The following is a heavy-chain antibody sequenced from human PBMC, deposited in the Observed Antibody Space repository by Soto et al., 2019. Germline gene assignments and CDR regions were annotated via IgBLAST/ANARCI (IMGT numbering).Heavy chain of an antibody. CDR3: ARMFAQWELDP. D-gene: IGHD1-26*01. V-gene: IGHV2-26*01. CDR1: GFSLSNARMG. CDR2: IFSNDEK. J-gene: IGHJ5*02. Sequence: GSGPTLVNPTGTLTLTCTVSGFSLSNARMGVSWIRQPPGKALEWLAHIFSNDEKSYSTSLKSRLTISKDTSKSQVVLTMTNMDPVDTATYYCARMFAQWELDPWGQGTLVTVSS.